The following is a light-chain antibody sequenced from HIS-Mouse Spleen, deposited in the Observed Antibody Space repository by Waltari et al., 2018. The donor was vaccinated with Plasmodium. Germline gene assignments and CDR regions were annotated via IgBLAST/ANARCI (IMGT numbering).Light chain of an antibody. Sequence: QPVLTQPPSSSASPGESATLTCTLPSYLNVGSYNIYWYQPKPGSPPRYLLYYYSDSDKGQGSGVPSRFSGSKDASANTGILLISGLQSEDEADYYCMIWPSNASGVFGGGTKLTVL. V-gene: IGLV5-37*01. J-gene: IGLJ3*02. CDR3: MIWPSNASGV. CDR1: SYLNVGSYN. CDR2: YYSDSDK.